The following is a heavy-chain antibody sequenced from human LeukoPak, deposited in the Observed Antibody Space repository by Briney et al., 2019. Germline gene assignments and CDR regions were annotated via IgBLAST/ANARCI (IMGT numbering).Heavy chain of an antibody. Sequence: SETLSLTCAVYGGSFSGYYWSWIRQPPGKGLEWIGEINHSGSTNYNPSLKSRVTISVDTSKNQFSLKLSSVTAADTAVYYCARVRYSYGPVYFDYWGQGTLVTVSS. D-gene: IGHD5-18*01. CDR1: GGSFSGYY. V-gene: IGHV4-34*01. CDR3: ARVRYSYGPVYFDY. J-gene: IGHJ4*02. CDR2: INHSGST.